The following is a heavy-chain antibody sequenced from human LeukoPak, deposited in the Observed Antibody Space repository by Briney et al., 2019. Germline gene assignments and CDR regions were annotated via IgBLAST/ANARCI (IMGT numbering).Heavy chain of an antibody. Sequence: SQTLSLTCTVSGGSISSGSYYWSWIRQPAGKGLEWIGRIYTSGSTNYNPSLKSRVTISVDTSKNQFSLKLSSVTAADTAVYYCARKSESYYDFWSGYLPENWFDPWGQGTLVTVSS. D-gene: IGHD3-3*01. CDR1: GGSISSGSYY. CDR3: ARKSESYYDFWSGYLPENWFDP. CDR2: IYTSGST. V-gene: IGHV4-61*02. J-gene: IGHJ5*02.